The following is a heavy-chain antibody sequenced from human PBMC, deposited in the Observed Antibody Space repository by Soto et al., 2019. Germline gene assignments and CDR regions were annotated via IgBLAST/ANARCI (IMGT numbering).Heavy chain of an antibody. J-gene: IGHJ6*02. D-gene: IGHD6-13*01. V-gene: IGHV4-31*03. CDR2: IYYSGST. CDR1: GGSISSGGYY. Sequence: SETLSLTCTFSGGSISSGGYYWSWIRQHPGEGLEWIGYIYYSGSTYYNPSLKSRVTISVDTSKNQFSLKLSSVTAADTAVYYCAIEKQSIAAAGYGMDVWAQGTTVPVSS. CDR3: AIEKQSIAAAGYGMDV.